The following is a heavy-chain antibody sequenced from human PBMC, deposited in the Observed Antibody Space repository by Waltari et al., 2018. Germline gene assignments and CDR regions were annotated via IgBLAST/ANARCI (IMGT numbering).Heavy chain of an antibody. Sequence: QVQLQESGPGLVKPSETLSLTCTVSGGSISSYYWSWIRQPAGKGLEWIGRIYTSGSTNYNPSLKSRVTMSVDTSKNQFSLKLSSVTAADTAVYYCARGPYYSSSWLDYYYGMDVWGQGTTVTVSS. V-gene: IGHV4-4*07. CDR1: GGSISSYY. J-gene: IGHJ6*02. D-gene: IGHD6-13*01. CDR3: ARGPYYSSSWLDYYYGMDV. CDR2: IYTSGST.